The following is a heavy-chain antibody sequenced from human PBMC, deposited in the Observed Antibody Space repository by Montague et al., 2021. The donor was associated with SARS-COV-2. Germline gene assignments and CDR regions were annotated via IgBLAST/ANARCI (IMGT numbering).Heavy chain of an antibody. Sequence: SETLSLTCTVSGGSISSSSYYWGWIRQPPGKGLEWIGSIYYSGSTYYNPSLKSRVTISVDTSKNQFSLKLSFVTAADTAVYYCARHPHQQISIFGVVWEGTWFDPWGQGTLVTVSS. CDR2: IYYSGST. D-gene: IGHD3-3*01. CDR3: ARHPHQQISIFGVVWEGTWFDP. J-gene: IGHJ5*02. V-gene: IGHV4-39*01. CDR1: GGSISSSSYY.